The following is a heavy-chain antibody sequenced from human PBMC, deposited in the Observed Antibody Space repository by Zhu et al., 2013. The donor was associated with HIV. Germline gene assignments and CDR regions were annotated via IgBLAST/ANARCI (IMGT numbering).Heavy chain of an antibody. CDR2: IIPIFHTT. J-gene: IGHJ5*02. CDR3: ATSIDCSSTSCSPRPWFDP. Sequence: QVQLVQSGAEVKKPGSSVKVSCKASGGTFNTYAFSWLRQAPGQGLEWMGGIIPIFHTTNYAQKFQGRVTLTADRSTTTVYMELSSLRSEDTAVYYCATSIDCSSTSCSPRPWFDPWGQGTLVTVSS. V-gene: IGHV1-69*06. D-gene: IGHD2-2*01. CDR1: GGTFNTYA.